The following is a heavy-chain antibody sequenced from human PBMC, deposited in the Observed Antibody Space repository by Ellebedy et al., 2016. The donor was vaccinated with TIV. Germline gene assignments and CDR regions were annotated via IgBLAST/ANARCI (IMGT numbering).Heavy chain of an antibody. CDR1: GDSVSSNSAG. CDR3: ARRSSRNVMNV. V-gene: IGHV6-1*01. CDR2: TYYRFKWYN. J-gene: IGHJ6*02. Sequence: SQTLSLTCAVSGDSVSSNSAGWNWIRQSPSRGLEWLGRTYYRFKWYNDYAVSVKSRITINPDTSKNQFSLQLNSVTPEDTAVYYCARRSSRNVMNVWGQGTTVTVSS. D-gene: IGHD6-13*01.